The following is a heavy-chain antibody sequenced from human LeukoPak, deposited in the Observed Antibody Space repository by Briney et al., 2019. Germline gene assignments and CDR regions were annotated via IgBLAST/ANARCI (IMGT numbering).Heavy chain of an antibody. D-gene: IGHD3-16*01. Sequence: SETLSLTCAVYGGSFSGYYWSWVRQPPGKGLEWIGEINHSGSANYNPSLTSRVTISVDTSQNQFSLTLSSVTAADTAVYYCARVRVLGQNCYFDLWGRGTLVTVSS. CDR2: INHSGSA. CDR3: ARVRVLGQNCYFDL. J-gene: IGHJ2*01. V-gene: IGHV4-34*01. CDR1: GGSFSGYY.